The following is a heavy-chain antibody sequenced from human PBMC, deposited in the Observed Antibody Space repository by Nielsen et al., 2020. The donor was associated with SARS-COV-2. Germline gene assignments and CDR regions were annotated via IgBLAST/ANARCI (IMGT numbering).Heavy chain of an antibody. CDR2: ISWNSGSI. V-gene: IGHV3-9*01. CDR1: GFTFDDHA. Sequence: GGSLRLSCAASGFTFDDHAMHWVRQAPGKGLEWVSGISWNSGSIAYADSVKGRFTISRDNAKSSLYLQMNSLRAEDTALYYCAKDPSDGYSSSWYFDYWGQGTRVTVSS. J-gene: IGHJ4*02. D-gene: IGHD6-13*01. CDR3: AKDPSDGYSSSWYFDY.